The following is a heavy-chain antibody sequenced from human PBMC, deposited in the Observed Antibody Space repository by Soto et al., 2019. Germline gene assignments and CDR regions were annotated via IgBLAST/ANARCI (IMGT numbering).Heavy chain of an antibody. D-gene: IGHD3-3*01. CDR1: GGSISSSNYY. CDR3: ASQIWSGYNNAGWFDP. CDR2: IYFGGST. Sequence: QLQLQESGPGLVKPSETLSLTCTVSGGSISSSNYYWGWIRQPPGKGLEWIGSIYFGGSTYYNPSLKSRATISVETSKNQFSLKLSSVTAADTAVYYCASQIWSGYNNAGWFDPWGQGTLVTVSS. J-gene: IGHJ5*02. V-gene: IGHV4-39*01.